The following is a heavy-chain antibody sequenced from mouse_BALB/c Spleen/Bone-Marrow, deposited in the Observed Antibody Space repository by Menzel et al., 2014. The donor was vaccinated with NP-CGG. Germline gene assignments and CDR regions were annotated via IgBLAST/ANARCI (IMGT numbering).Heavy chain of an antibody. Sequence: QVQLKQSGAELARPGASVKLSCKASGYTFTSYWMQWVKQRPGQGLEWIGAIYPGDGDTRYTQKFKGKATLTADKSSSTAYTQLSSLASEDSAVYYCARRDYGIRENYYAMDYWGQGTSVTVSS. D-gene: IGHD1-2*01. CDR3: ARRDYGIRENYYAMDY. CDR1: GYTFTSYW. J-gene: IGHJ4*01. V-gene: IGHV1-87*01. CDR2: IYPGDGDT.